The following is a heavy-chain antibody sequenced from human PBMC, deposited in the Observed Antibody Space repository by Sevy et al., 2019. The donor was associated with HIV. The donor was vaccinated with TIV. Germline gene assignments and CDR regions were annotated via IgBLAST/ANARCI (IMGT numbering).Heavy chain of an antibody. J-gene: IGHJ3*01. D-gene: IGHD2-15*01. CDR2: ISGSGTST. CDR3: AKDRGGYCSGGTCYGDAFDF. Sequence: GGSLRLSCTASQFTFSTDAMSWVRQAPGKGLEWVSIISGSGTSTYYADSVKDRFSISRDNSRGTRHLQMNSLRAEDTALYYCAKDRGGYCSGGTCYGDAFDFWGPGTMVTVSS. CDR1: QFTFSTDA. V-gene: IGHV3-23*01.